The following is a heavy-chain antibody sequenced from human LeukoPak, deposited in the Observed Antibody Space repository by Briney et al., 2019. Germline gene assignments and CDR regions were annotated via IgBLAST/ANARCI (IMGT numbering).Heavy chain of an antibody. Sequence: PSETLSLTCTVSGGSISSSSDYWGWIRQPPGKGLEWIGSINYSGSTYYNPSLKSRGTISVDTSKNQFSLKLSSVTAADTAVYYCARLGSSSSLYFDYWGQGTLVTVSS. D-gene: IGHD6-6*01. CDR3: ARLGSSSSLYFDY. CDR1: GGSISSSSDY. J-gene: IGHJ4*02. V-gene: IGHV4-39*01. CDR2: INYSGST.